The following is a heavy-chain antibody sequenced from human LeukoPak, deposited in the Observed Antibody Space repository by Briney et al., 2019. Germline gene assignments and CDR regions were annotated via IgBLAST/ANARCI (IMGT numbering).Heavy chain of an antibody. CDR2: IRGDGRAT. Sequence: GGSLRLSCAPSGFIFTDYWMHWVRQAPGKELVWVARIRGDGRATTYADSVKGRFTISRDNAMNTAFLQMKSLRAEDSGTYYCARFYFPEEHDRAWYEAHWGQGVLVTVS. V-gene: IGHV3-74*03. D-gene: IGHD6-19*01. J-gene: IGHJ4*02. CDR3: ARFYFPEEHDRAWYEAH. CDR1: GFIFTDYW.